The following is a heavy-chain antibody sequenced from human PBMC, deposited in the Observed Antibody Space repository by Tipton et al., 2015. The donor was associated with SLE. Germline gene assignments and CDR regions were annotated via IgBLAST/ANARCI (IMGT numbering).Heavy chain of an antibody. CDR1: GVSIWRHY. CDR3: ARGVIFKGFDS. V-gene: IGHV4-4*08. D-gene: IGHD2/OR15-2a*01. J-gene: IGHJ5*01. CDR2: IYTSGIT. Sequence: TLSLTCSVSGVSIWRHYWSWIRLSPGKGLEWIGHIYTSGITNYNPPLKSRVIISIDTSKNQFSLNMNSVTAADTAVYYCARGVIFKGFDSWGQGTLVTVSS.